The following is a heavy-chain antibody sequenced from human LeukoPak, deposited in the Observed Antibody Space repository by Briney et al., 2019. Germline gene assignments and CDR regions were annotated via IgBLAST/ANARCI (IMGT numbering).Heavy chain of an antibody. CDR2: INPDGSNS. Sequence: HTGGSLRLSCAASGFTFSNSWMTWVRQAPGKGLEWVASINPDGSNSYYLDSVKGRFTISRGNAKNSLDLQMNSLRAEDTAIYYCARDPSYAAFDIWGRGTMVTVSS. CDR3: ARDPSYAAFDI. V-gene: IGHV3-7*01. J-gene: IGHJ3*02. CDR1: GFTFSNSW.